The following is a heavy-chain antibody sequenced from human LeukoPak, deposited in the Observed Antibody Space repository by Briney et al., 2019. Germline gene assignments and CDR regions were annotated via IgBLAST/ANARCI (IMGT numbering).Heavy chain of an antibody. Sequence: GGSLRLSCSASGLTFSSYWMHSVRQAPGKGLVWVSRINSDGSSTSYADSVKGRFTISRDNAKTTLYLQMNSLRAEDTAVYYCARSMIFPPDSFDYWGQGTLVTVSS. CDR3: ARSMIFPPDSFDY. J-gene: IGHJ4*02. V-gene: IGHV3-74*01. CDR2: INSDGSST. CDR1: GLTFSSYW. D-gene: IGHD3-22*01.